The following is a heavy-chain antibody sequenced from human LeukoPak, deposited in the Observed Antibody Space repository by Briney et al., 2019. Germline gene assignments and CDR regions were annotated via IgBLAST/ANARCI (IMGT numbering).Heavy chain of an antibody. CDR3: AREAGGNRPLDY. J-gene: IGHJ4*02. CDR1: GGSISSYY. V-gene: IGHV4-4*07. D-gene: IGHD4-23*01. Sequence: SETLSLTCNVSGGSISSYYWSWIRQPAGKGLEWIGRIYTSGNTNYTPSLKSRVTMSLDPSKNQVSLNLSSVTAADTAIYYCAREAGGNRPLDYWGQGTLVTVSS. CDR2: IYTSGNT.